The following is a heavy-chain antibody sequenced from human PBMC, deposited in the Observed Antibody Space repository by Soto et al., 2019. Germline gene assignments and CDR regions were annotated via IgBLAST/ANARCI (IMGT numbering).Heavy chain of an antibody. CDR1: GFTFNNYW. CDR2: IKQDGNEK. D-gene: IGHD2-15*01. CDR3: TRITSVEGVY. V-gene: IGHV3-7*01. J-gene: IGHJ4*01. Sequence: EVQLVESGGALVKPGGSLRLSCAASGFTFNNYWMSWVRQAPGNGLEWVANIKQDGNEKYYVDSVKGRFTISRDKAKNSLYLQMNSMRAEATAMSYCTRITSVEGVYWGHGTLVTVSS.